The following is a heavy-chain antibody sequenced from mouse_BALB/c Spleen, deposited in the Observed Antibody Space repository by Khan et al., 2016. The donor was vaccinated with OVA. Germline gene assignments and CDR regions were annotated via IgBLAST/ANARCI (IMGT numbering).Heavy chain of an antibody. J-gene: IGHJ4*01. CDR2: ISSGGHFT. Sequence: EVELVESGGDLVKPGGSLKLSCAASGFTFSNYGMSWVRQTPDKRLEWVATISSGGHFTHYPDSVKGRFTISRDNAKITPYLQLNSLKSEDTAMYYCARGIATDKGEYGTMDYWGQGTAVTVSS. CDR3: ARGIATDKGEYGTMDY. CDR1: GFTFSNYG. V-gene: IGHV5-6*01. D-gene: IGHD1-1*01.